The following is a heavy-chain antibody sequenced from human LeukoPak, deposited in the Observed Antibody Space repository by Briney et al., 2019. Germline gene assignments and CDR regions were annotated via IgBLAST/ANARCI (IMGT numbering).Heavy chain of an antibody. CDR3: ARDTGSSPGDY. D-gene: IGHD1-26*01. Sequence: ASVKVSCKASGYTFTGYYMHWVRQAPGQGLEWMGWINPNSGDTNYAQNLQGRVTMTTDTSTSTAYMDLRSLRSDDTAVYYCARDTGSSPGDYWGQGTLVTVSS. J-gene: IGHJ4*02. CDR1: GYTFTGYY. V-gene: IGHV1-2*02. CDR2: INPNSGDT.